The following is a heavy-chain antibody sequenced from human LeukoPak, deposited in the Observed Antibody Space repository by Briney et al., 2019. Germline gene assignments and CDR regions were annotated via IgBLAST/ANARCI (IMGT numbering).Heavy chain of an antibody. J-gene: IGHJ4*02. CDR3: ARGEKRWLQSGTFDY. V-gene: IGHV1-69*13. D-gene: IGHD5-24*01. Sequence: GASVKVSCKASGGTFSSYTISWVRQAPGQGLEWMGGIIPNFGTPNYAQKSQGRVTITADESTSTAYMELSSLRFEDTAVYYCARGEKRWLQSGTFDYWGQGTLVTVSS. CDR1: GGTFSSYT. CDR2: IIPNFGTP.